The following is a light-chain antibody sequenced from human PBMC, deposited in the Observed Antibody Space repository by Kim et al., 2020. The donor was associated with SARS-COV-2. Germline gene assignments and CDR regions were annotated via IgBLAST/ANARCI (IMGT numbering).Light chain of an antibody. V-gene: IGKV4-1*01. CDR1: QSVLLSSNNVNY. Sequence: IVMTQSPDSLAVSLGERATINCKSSQSVLLSSNNVNYLDWYQQKPGQPPRLLLYWASTRESGVPDRFSGSGSGTDFTLTISSLQAEDAAVYYCQQYYSVPYTFGQGTKVDIK. CDR2: WAS. CDR3: QQYYSVPYT. J-gene: IGKJ2*01.